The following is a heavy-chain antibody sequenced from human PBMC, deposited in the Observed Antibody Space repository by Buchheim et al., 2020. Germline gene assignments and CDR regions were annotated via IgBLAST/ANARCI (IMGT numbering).Heavy chain of an antibody. J-gene: IGHJ4*02. D-gene: IGHD3-9*01. Sequence: QVQLQESGPGLVKPSETLSLTCTVSGGSISSYYCSWIRQPPGKGLEWIGYIYYSGSTNYNPSLNSRVTISVDTTKNQFSLKLSSVTAADTAVYYCARPGFRYFDDYYFDYWGQGTL. V-gene: IGHV4-59*08. CDR1: GGSISSYY. CDR3: ARPGFRYFDDYYFDY. CDR2: IYYSGST.